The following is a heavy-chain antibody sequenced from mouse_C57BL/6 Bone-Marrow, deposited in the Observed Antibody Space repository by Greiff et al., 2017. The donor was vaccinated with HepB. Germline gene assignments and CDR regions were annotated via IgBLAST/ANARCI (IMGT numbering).Heavy chain of an antibody. CDR1: GFTFSSYT. CDR2: ISGGGGNT. V-gene: IGHV5-9*01. Sequence: EVHLVESGGGLVKPGGSLKLSCAASGFTFSSYTMSWVRQTPEKRLEWVATISGGGGNTYYPDSVKGRFTISRDNAKNTLYLQMSSLRSEDTALYYCARHEDYGSSMDDWGQGTSVTVSS. CDR3: ARHEDYGSSMDD. J-gene: IGHJ4*01. D-gene: IGHD1-1*01.